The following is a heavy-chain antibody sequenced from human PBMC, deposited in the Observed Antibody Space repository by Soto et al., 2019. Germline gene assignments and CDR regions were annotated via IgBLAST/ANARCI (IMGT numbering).Heavy chain of an antibody. D-gene: IGHD4-17*01. CDR1: GFSLGTSGVG. CDR3: LHRASYGANYYYYGMDV. V-gene: IGHV2-5*01. CDR2: IYWNDDK. Sequence: SGPTLVNPTQTLTLTCTFSGFSLGTSGVGVGWIRQPPGKALEWLALIYWNDDKRYSPSLKSRLTITKDTPKNQVVLTMTNMEHVYTATYYVLHRASYGANYYYYGMDVWGQGTTVTVSS. J-gene: IGHJ6*02.